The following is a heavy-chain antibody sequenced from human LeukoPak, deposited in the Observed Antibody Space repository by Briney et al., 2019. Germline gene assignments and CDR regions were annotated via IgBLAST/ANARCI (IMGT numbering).Heavy chain of an antibody. D-gene: IGHD2-15*01. J-gene: IGHJ5*02. CDR1: GYTFTGNY. V-gene: IGHV1-2*02. CDR3: ARGGATVIGTRAAWFDA. CDR2: INPTTGGT. Sequence: GASVKVSCTASGYTFTGNYLTWLRQAPGQGFEWMGWINPTTGGTNFAQKSQGRVTMTRDTYINTVYMELTGLISDDTAVYYCARGGATVIGTRAAWFDAWGQGTLVTVSS.